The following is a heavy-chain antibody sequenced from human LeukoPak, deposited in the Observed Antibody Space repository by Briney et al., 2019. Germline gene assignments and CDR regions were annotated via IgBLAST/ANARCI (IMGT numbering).Heavy chain of an antibody. Sequence: PGGSLRLSCAASGFTFSSYAMSWVRQAPGKGLEWVSAISGSGGSTYYADSVKGRFTISRDNSKNTLYLQMNSLRAEDTAVYYCAKVVRYYDSSGPSGGGQGTLVTVSS. CDR1: GFTFSSYA. J-gene: IGHJ4*02. CDR3: AKVVRYYDSSGPSG. V-gene: IGHV3-23*01. CDR2: ISGSGGST. D-gene: IGHD3-22*01.